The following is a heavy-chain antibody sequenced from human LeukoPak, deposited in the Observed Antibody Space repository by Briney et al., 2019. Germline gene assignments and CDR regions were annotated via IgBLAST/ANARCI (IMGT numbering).Heavy chain of an antibody. J-gene: IGHJ4*02. CDR3: AKGGYDILTGYFY. V-gene: IGHV3-30*18. D-gene: IGHD3-9*01. CDR2: ISYDGSNK. Sequence: PGGSLRLSCAASGFTFSSYGMHWVRQAPGKGLEWVAVISYDGSNKYYADSVKGRFTISRDNSKNTLYLQMNSLRAEDTAVYYCAKGGYDILTGYFYWGQGTLVTVSS. CDR1: GFTFSSYG.